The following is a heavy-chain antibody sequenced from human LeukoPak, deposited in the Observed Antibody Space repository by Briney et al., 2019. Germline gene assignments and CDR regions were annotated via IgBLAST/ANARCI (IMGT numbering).Heavy chain of an antibody. J-gene: IGHJ4*02. Sequence: SETLSLTCTVSGGSISSDSYYWAWIRQPPGKGLEWIASIYYSGSTYYNPSLKSRVTISVDTSKNQFSLKLSSVTAADTAVYYCARRSSGHDYWGQGTLVTVSS. D-gene: IGHD6-19*01. CDR2: IYYSGST. CDR3: ARRSSGHDY. CDR1: GGSISSDSYY. V-gene: IGHV4-39*01.